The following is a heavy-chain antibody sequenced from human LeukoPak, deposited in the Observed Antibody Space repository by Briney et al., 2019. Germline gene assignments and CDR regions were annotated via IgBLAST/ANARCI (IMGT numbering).Heavy chain of an antibody. Sequence: GSSVKVSCKASGGTFSSYAISWVRQAPGQGLEWMGRIIPILGIAIYAQKFQGRVTITADKSTSTAYMELSSLRSEDTAVYYCARDLRVTMIEGAFDIWGQGTMVTVSS. CDR2: IIPILGIA. V-gene: IGHV1-69*04. D-gene: IGHD3-22*01. J-gene: IGHJ3*02. CDR3: ARDLRVTMIEGAFDI. CDR1: GGTFSSYA.